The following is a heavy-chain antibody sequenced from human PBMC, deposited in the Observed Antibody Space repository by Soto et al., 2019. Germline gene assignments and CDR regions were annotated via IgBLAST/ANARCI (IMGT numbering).Heavy chain of an antibody. D-gene: IGHD3-10*01. CDR2: ISAYNDNT. V-gene: IGHV1-18*01. CDR3: AREGYYYGSGSYSPPRYYGMDV. CDR1: GYTVTNYG. Sequence: QIQLVQSGAEVKKAGASVKVSCKASGYTVTNYGISWVRQALGQGLEWMGWISAYNDNTNYAQKFQGRVTLTTDTXTXTGYMERRSLTSDDTAVYYCAREGYYYGSGSYSPPRYYGMDVWGQGTTVTVFS. J-gene: IGHJ6*02.